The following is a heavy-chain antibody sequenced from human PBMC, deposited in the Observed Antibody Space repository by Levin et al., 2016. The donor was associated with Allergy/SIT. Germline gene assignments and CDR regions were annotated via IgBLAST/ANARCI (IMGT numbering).Heavy chain of an antibody. V-gene: IGHV3-53*01. J-gene: IGHJ3*02. CDR3: ARGNYDILTGYSDAFDI. D-gene: IGHD3-9*01. Sequence: WIRQPPGKGWSGSQVIYSGGSTYYADSVKGRFTISRDNSKNTLYLQMNSLRAEDTAVYYCARGNYDILTGYSDAFDIWGPRDNGHRLL. CDR2: IYSGGST.